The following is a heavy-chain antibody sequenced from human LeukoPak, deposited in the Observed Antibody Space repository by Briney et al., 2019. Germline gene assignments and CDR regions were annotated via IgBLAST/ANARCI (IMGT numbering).Heavy chain of an antibody. CDR2: ISGSFGST. D-gene: IGHD2-2*01. J-gene: IGHJ4*02. V-gene: IGHV3-23*01. CDR3: AKAGVAEYHFDY. Sequence: GGSLRLSCAASGFTFKSSAMSWVRRAPGKGLEWVSMISGSFGSTFYADSVKGRFTISRDNSKNTLYLQMSTLRAEDTALYYCAKAGVAEYHFDYWGQGTLVTVSS. CDR1: GFTFKSSA.